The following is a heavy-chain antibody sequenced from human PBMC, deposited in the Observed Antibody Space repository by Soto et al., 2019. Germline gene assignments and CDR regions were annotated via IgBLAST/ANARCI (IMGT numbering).Heavy chain of an antibody. J-gene: IGHJ5*02. CDR1: GYTFTTYG. V-gene: IGHV1-18*01. CDR3: ARDLIAVRPGWFDP. D-gene: IGHD6-6*01. Sequence: QVQLVQSGAEVKKPGASVKVSCKASGYTFTTYGINWVRQAPGQGLEWMGWISAYNGNTNYAQKVQGRVTMTTDTSTSTAYMERRSLRSDDTAVYYCARDLIAVRPGWFDPWGQGTLVTVSS. CDR2: ISAYNGNT.